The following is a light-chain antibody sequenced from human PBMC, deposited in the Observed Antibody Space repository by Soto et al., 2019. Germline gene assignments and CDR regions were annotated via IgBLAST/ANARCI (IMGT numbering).Light chain of an antibody. V-gene: IGKV3-20*01. CDR1: HSVSSNY. CDR3: QQYGISPT. CDR2: DVS. Sequence: EIVLTQSPGTLSLSPGERATLSCRSSHSVSSNYLAWYQQKPGQAPRLLNYDVSSRATGIPDRFSGSGSGTDFTLTISRLEPVDFAVYYCQQYGISPTFGQGTKVEIK. J-gene: IGKJ1*01.